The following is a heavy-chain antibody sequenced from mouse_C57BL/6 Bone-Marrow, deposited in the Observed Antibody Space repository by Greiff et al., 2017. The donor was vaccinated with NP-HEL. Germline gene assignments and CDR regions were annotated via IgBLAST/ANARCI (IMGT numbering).Heavy chain of an antibody. CDR3: ARGSNSYYFDY. Sequence: EVKLMESGGGLVQPGGSLKLSCAASGFTFSDYGMAWVRQAPRKGPEWVAFISNLAYSIYYADTVTCRFTISRENAKNTLYLEMSSLRSEDTAMYYCARGSNSYYFDYWGQGTTPTVSS. CDR2: ISNLAYSI. V-gene: IGHV5-15*01. CDR1: GFTFSDYG. J-gene: IGHJ2*01. D-gene: IGHD2-5*01.